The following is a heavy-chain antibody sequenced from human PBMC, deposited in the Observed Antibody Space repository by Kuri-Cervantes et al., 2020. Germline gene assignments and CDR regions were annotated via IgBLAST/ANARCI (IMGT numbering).Heavy chain of an antibody. CDR3: ARDRITASGLDY. Sequence: ASVKVSCKVSGYTLTELSMHWVRQAPGKGLEWMGGFDPEDGETIYAQKFQGRVTMTEDTSTDTAYMELTSLRSDDTAVYFCARDRITASGLDYWGQGTRVTVSS. CDR2: FDPEDGET. V-gene: IGHV1-24*01. J-gene: IGHJ4*02. CDR1: GYTLTELS. D-gene: IGHD6-25*01.